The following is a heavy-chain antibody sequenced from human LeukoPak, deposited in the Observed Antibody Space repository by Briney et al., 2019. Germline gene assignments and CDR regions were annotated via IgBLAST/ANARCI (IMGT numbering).Heavy chain of an antibody. CDR2: IYYSGST. CDR1: GGSISSGGYY. D-gene: IGHD2-2*01. V-gene: IGHV4-31*03. CDR3: ARSEGYCSSTSCLFDP. J-gene: IGHJ5*02. Sequence: SETLSLTCTVSGGSISSGGYYWSWIRQHPGKGLEWIGYIYYSGSTYYNPSLKSRVTMSVDTSKNQFSLKLSSVTAADTAVYYCARSEGYCSSTSCLFDPWGQGTLVTVSS.